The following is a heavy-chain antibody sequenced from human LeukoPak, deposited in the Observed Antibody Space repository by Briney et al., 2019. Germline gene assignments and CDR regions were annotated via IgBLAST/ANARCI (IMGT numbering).Heavy chain of an antibody. CDR2: IGTASDT. CDR3: ARGPPRGKYYYMDV. CDR1: GFTFNGNA. Sequence: GGSLRLSCAASGFTFNGNAISWVRQAPGKGLEWVSTIGTASDTYYPGSVEGRFTLPRDNAKNSLYLQMNSLTAGDTAVYYCARGPPRGKYYYMDVWGKGTTVTVSS. V-gene: IGHV3-13*01. D-gene: IGHD1-1*01. J-gene: IGHJ6*03.